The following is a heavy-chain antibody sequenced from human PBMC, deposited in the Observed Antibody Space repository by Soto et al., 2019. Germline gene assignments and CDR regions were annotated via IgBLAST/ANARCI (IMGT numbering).Heavy chain of an antibody. D-gene: IGHD6-6*01. CDR3: ARVSNVPLYAFDI. J-gene: IGHJ3*02. CDR2: ISAYNGNA. Sequence: ASVKVSCKASGYTFTSYGISWVRLAPGQGLEWMGWISAYNGNANYAQKLQGRVTMTTDTSTSTAYMELRSLRSDDTAVYYCARVSNVPLYAFDIWGQGTMVTVSS. V-gene: IGHV1-18*01. CDR1: GYTFTSYG.